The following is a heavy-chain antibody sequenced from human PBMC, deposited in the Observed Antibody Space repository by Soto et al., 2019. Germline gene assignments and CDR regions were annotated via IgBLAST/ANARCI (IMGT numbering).Heavy chain of an antibody. V-gene: IGHV4-30-2*01. Sequence: QLQLRESGSGLVKSSQTLSLTCAVSGGSISTSDYSWSWIRQPPGRGLEWLGSIYHTGTTHYIPSLKSRFTMSLDKSKNQFSLDLTSGTAADTALYYCVRERTIFGVAPGGGVDVWGQGTTVTVSS. J-gene: IGHJ6*02. CDR3: VRERTIFGVAPGGGVDV. CDR1: GGSISTSDYS. CDR2: IYHTGTT. D-gene: IGHD3-3*01.